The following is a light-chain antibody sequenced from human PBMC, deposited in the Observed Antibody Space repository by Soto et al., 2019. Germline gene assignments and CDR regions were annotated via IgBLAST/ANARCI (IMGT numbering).Light chain of an antibody. CDR1: QSVTTN. J-gene: IGKJ1*01. CDR3: QQYGSSGT. V-gene: IGKV3-15*01. Sequence: EIVMTQSPATLSVSPGERATLSCRASQSVTTNLAWYQQKPGQAPRLLIFGASTRAIGIPATFTGSGSGTDFTLTISRLQSEDFAVYYCQQYGSSGTFGQGTKVQIK. CDR2: GAS.